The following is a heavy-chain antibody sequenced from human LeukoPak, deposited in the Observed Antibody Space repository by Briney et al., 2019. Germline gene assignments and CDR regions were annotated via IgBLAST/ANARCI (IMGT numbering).Heavy chain of an antibody. J-gene: IGHJ4*02. D-gene: IGHD6-19*01. CDR2: ISGSGGST. CDR3: AKFPHSSGWYEETYYFDY. V-gene: IGHV3-23*01. CDR1: GFNFNAYG. Sequence: GGSLRLSCVGSGFNFNAYGMNWVRQAPGKGLEWVSAISGSGGSTYYADSVKGRFTISRDNSKNTLYLQMNSLRAEDTAVYYCAKFPHSSGWYEETYYFDYWGQGTLVTVSS.